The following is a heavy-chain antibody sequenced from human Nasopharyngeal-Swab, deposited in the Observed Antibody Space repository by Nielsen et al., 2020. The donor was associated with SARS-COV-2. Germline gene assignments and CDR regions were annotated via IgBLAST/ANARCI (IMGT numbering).Heavy chain of an antibody. CDR3: AKDGGGWLTSGWYYFDY. CDR1: GFTFSSYA. D-gene: IGHD6-19*01. V-gene: IGHV3-23*01. CDR2: ISGSGTST. Sequence: GESLKISFAASGFTFSSYAMNWVRQAPGRGLEWVSSISGSGTSTYYADSVRGRFTISRDNSKNTLYLQMTGLRGEDTAVYYCAKDGGGWLTSGWYYFDYWGQGTLVTVSS. J-gene: IGHJ4*02.